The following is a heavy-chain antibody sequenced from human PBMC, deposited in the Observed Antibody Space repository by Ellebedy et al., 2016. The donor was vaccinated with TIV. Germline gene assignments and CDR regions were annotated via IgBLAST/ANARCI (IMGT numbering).Heavy chain of an antibody. V-gene: IGHV1-2*02. Sequence: ASVKVSCKASGYTLTDDYIHWVRQAPGQGLEWMGCIDPRSGGTEYEQKFRGRVTMTSDSFLSTAYMQLSRLGSDDTAVYYCARMSGSPRGYWGRGTLVTVSS. CDR2: IDPRSGGT. CDR1: GYTLTDDY. J-gene: IGHJ4*02. D-gene: IGHD3-10*01. CDR3: ARMSGSPRGY.